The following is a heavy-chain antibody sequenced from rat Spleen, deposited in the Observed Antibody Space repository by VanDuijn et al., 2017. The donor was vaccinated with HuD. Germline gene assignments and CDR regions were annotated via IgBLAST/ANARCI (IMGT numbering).Heavy chain of an antibody. J-gene: IGHJ3*01. Sequence: EVQLVESDGGLVRPGRSLKLSCAASGFIFSDHYMAWVRQAPKKGLEWDASISYEGSSTYYGDSVKGRFTISRDNAKSTLYLQMNSLRSEDTATYYCARQDMDAWGQGTLVTVSS. CDR1: GFIFSDHY. CDR3: ARQDMDA. D-gene: IGHD2-3*01. V-gene: IGHV5-22*01. CDR2: ISYEGSST.